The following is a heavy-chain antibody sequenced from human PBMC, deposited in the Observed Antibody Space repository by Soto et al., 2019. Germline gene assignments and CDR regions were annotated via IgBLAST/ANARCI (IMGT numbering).Heavy chain of an antibody. CDR1: GFTFSSYS. CDR3: ARHIGVGTATQIH. V-gene: IGHV3-48*01. D-gene: IGHD2-21*02. J-gene: IGHJ4*02. CDR2: ISSSSSTI. Sequence: EVQLVESGGGLVQPGGSLRLSCAASGFTFSSYSMNWVRQAPGKGLEWVSYISSSSSTIYYADSVKGRFTISRDNAKNSLYLQMNRLRGEDTAVYYCARHIGVGTATQIHWGQGTLVTVSS.